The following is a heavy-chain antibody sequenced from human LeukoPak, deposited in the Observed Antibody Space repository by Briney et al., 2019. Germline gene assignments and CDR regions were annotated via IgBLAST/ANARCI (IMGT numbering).Heavy chain of an antibody. CDR2: LSSDGSNK. D-gene: IGHD1-26*01. J-gene: IGHJ4*02. Sequence: PGGSLRLSCAASGFTLRNYGMHWVRHAPGKGLEWVAVLSSDGSNKNCADSVKGRFTISRDNSKNTLYLQMNSLRIEDTAVYYCAKGLLSISQRGYFDCWGQGALVSVSS. V-gene: IGHV3-30*18. CDR3: AKGLLSISQRGYFDC. CDR1: GFTLRNYG.